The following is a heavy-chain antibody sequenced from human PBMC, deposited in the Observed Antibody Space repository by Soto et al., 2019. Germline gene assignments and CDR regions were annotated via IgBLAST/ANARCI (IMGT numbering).Heavy chain of an antibody. CDR3: ARGLGTYYYDSSGYQYFQH. CDR2: IYYSGST. CDR1: GGSISSYY. V-gene: IGHV4-59*12. J-gene: IGHJ1*01. Sequence: PSETLSLTCTVSGGSISSYYWSWIRQPPGKGLEWIGYIYYSGSTNYNPSLKSRVTISVDTSKNQFSLKLSSVTAADTAVYYCARGLGTYYYDSSGYQYFQHWGQGTLVTVSS. D-gene: IGHD3-22*01.